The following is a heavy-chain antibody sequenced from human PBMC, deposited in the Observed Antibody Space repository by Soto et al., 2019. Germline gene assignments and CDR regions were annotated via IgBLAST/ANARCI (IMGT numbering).Heavy chain of an antibody. CDR1: GFTFSSYA. CDR3: ARAGGDYN. CDR2: ISYDGSNK. D-gene: IGHD2-21*02. V-gene: IGHV3-30-3*01. J-gene: IGHJ4*02. Sequence: PGGSLRLSCAASGFTFSSYAMHWVRQAPGKGLEWVAVISYDGSNKYYADSVKGRFTISRDNSKNTLYLQMNSLRAEDTAVYYCARAGGDYNWGQGTLVTVSS.